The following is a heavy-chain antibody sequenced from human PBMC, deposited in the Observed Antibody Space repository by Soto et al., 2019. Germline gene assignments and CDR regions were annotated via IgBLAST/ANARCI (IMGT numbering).Heavy chain of an antibody. Sequence: SETLSLTCAVYGGSFSGYYWSWIRQPPGKGLEWIGEINHSGSTNYNPSLKSRVTISVDTSKNQFSLKLSSVTAADTAVYYCARGKVRGRLINYGMDVWGKGTTVT. CDR1: GGSFSGYY. V-gene: IGHV4-34*01. J-gene: IGHJ6*04. D-gene: IGHD3-10*01. CDR2: INHSGST. CDR3: ARGKVRGRLINYGMDV.